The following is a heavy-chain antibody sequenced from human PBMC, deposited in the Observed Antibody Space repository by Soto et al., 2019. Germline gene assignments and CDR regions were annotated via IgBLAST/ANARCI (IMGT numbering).Heavy chain of an antibody. D-gene: IGHD3-10*01. CDR3: ARDSITMVRGVHSDLPYYYYGMDV. Sequence: ASVKVSCKASGYTFSSYGISWVRQAPGQGLEWMGWISTDNYKTNYAHKVQGRVTMTTDTSTSTAYMELSGLTSDDTAVYYCARDSITMVRGVHSDLPYYYYGMDVWGQGTTVTVSS. CDR1: GYTFSSYG. V-gene: IGHV1-18*01. CDR2: ISTDNYKT. J-gene: IGHJ6*02.